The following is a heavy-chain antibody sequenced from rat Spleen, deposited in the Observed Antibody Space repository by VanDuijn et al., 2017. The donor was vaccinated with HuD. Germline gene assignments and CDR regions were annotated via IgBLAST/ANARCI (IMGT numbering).Heavy chain of an antibody. CDR2: ITNSGGST. V-gene: IGHV5-31*01. CDR1: GFTFNNYW. J-gene: IGHJ4*01. CDR3: ARQTIAAMDYVMDA. D-gene: IGHD1-2*01. Sequence: EVQLVESGGGLVQPGRSLKLSCAASGFTFNNYWMTWIRQAPGKGLEWVASITNSGGSTYYPDSVKGRFTNSRDNAKSTLYLQMDSLRSEDTATYYCARQTIAAMDYVMDAWGQGASVTVSS.